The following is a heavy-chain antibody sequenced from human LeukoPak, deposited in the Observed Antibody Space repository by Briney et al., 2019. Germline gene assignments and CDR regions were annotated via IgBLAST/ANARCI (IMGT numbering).Heavy chain of an antibody. J-gene: IGHJ4*02. Sequence: GGSLRLSCVVSGLSFNKDVMSWFRQAPGKGLEWVSSVSPGGVSPNRADSVKGRFTVSRDDSLNTLYLQMNSLRVDDTAVYYCARDAQGGTMVRGVPVYWGQGTLVTVSS. D-gene: IGHD3-10*01. CDR1: GLSFNKDV. CDR3: ARDAQGGTMVRGVPVY. CDR2: VSPGGVSP. V-gene: IGHV3-23*01.